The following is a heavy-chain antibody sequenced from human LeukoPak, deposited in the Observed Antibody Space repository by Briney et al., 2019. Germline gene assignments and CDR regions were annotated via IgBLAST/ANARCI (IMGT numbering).Heavy chain of an antibody. CDR1: GFTFSSYW. V-gene: IGHV3-7*01. Sequence: GGSLRLSCAASGFTFSSYWMSWVRQAPGKGLEWVANIKQDGSEKYYVDSVKGRFTISRDNAKNSLYLQMNSLRAEDTAVYYCAKDPGQWLVLGNWFDPWGQGTLVTVSS. CDR2: IKQDGSEK. J-gene: IGHJ5*02. CDR3: AKDPGQWLVLGNWFDP. D-gene: IGHD6-19*01.